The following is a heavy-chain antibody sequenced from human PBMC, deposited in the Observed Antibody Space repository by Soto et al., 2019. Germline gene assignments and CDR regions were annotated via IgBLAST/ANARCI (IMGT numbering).Heavy chain of an antibody. CDR3: ARVFESLSAFDI. Sequence: ASVKVSCKASGYTFTSYGIKWVRQAPGQGLEWMGGISAYNGNTNYAQKLQGRVTMTTDTSTSTAYMELRSLRSDDTAVYYCARVFESLSAFDIWGQGTMVNVS. CDR2: ISAYNGNT. V-gene: IGHV1-18*01. J-gene: IGHJ3*02. CDR1: GYTFTSYG. D-gene: IGHD3-3*01.